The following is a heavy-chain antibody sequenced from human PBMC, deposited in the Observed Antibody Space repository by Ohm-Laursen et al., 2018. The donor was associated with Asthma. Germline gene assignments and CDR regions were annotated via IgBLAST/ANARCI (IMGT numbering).Heavy chain of an antibody. CDR1: GYTLTELS. D-gene: IGHD3-10*01. J-gene: IGHJ4*02. CDR3: ATPPYGSGSYYSSGFGY. CDR2: FDPEDGET. V-gene: IGHV1-24*01. Sequence: SSVKVSCKVSGYTLTELSMHWVRQAPGKGLEWMGGFDPEDGETIYAQKFQGRVTMTEDTSTDTAYMELSSLRSEDTAVYYCATPPYGSGSYYSSGFGYWGQGTLVTVSS.